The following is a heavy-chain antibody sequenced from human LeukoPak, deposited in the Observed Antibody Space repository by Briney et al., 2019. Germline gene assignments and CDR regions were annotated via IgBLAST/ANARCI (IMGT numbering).Heavy chain of an antibody. J-gene: IGHJ4*02. V-gene: IGHV3-21*01. CDR3: ARDSSGITIFGVGNNFDY. CDR2: ISSSGSYI. Sequence: GGSLRLSCAASGFTFSSYSMNWVRQAPGKGLEWVSSISSSGSYIYYADSVKGRFTISRDNAKNSLYLQMNSLRAEDTAVYYCARDSSGITIFGVGNNFDYWGQGTLVTVSS. D-gene: IGHD3-3*01. CDR1: GFTFSSYS.